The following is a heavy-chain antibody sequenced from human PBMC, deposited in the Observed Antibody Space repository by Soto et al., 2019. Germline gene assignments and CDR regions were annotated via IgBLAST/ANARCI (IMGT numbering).Heavy chain of an antibody. CDR2: IIPIFGTA. Sequence: QVQLVQSGAEVKKPGSSVKVSCKASGGTFSSYAISWVRQAPGQGLEWMGGIIPIFGTANYAQKFQGRVTITADESTSTAYMELSRLRSEDTAVYYCASKAYYGSGISHGMDVWGQGTTVTVSS. D-gene: IGHD3-10*01. V-gene: IGHV1-69*01. CDR3: ASKAYYGSGISHGMDV. CDR1: GGTFSSYA. J-gene: IGHJ6*02.